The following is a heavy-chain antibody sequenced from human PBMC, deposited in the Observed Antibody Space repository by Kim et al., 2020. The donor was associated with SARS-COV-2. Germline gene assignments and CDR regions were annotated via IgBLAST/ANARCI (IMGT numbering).Heavy chain of an antibody. CDR2: IIPIFGTA. J-gene: IGHJ4*02. Sequence: SVKVSCKASGGTFSSYAISWVRQAPGQGLEWMGGIIPIFGTANYAQKFQGRVTITADESTSTAYMELSSLRSEDTAVYYCASGVYGSGSYYPLDYWGQGTLVTVSS. CDR1: GGTFSSYA. V-gene: IGHV1-69*13. D-gene: IGHD3-10*01. CDR3: ASGVYGSGSYYPLDY.